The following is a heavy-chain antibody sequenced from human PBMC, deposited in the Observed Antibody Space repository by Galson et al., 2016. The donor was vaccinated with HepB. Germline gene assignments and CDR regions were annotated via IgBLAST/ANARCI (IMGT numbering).Heavy chain of an antibody. Sequence: SLRLSCAASGYTVGNDFMPWVRQAPGKGLEWVSTIIGSGSRTYYADSVKGRFTISRDNSKNTLYLQMNSLRAEDTAVYYCAKKITARPWGGSDYWGPGTLVTVSS. CDR2: IIGSGSRT. J-gene: IGHJ4*02. D-gene: IGHD2-15*01. CDR1: GYTVGNDF. CDR3: AKKITARPWGGSDY. V-gene: IGHV3-23*01.